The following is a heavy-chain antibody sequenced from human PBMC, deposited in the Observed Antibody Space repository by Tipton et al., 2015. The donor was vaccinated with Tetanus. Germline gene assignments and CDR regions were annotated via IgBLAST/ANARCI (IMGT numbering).Heavy chain of an antibody. V-gene: IGHV3-15*07. Sequence: SLRLSCATSGLFFKNAWMNWVRQAPGKGLEWVGRIKNKADGGTTDYSARVKDRFSNSRNESKDTLFLQRISRKTEDTAVYYCSTSGIGGAGYGVDCWGRGTLVVVSS. CDR3: STSGIGGAGYGVDC. J-gene: IGHJ4*02. CDR1: GLFFKNAW. CDR2: IKNKADGGTT. D-gene: IGHD3-9*01.